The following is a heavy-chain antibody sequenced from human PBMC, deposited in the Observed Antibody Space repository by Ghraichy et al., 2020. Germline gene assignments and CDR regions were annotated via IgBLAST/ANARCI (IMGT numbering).Heavy chain of an antibody. J-gene: IGHJ5*02. D-gene: IGHD2-15*01. CDR2: MNPNSGNT. Sequence: ASVKVSCKASGYTFTSYDIKWVRQATGQGLEWMGWMNPNSGNTGYAQKFQGRVTMTRNTSISTAYMELSSLRSEDTAVYYCAREGGYCSGGSCYSVWFDPWGQGTLVTVSS. CDR1: GYTFTSYD. V-gene: IGHV1-8*01. CDR3: AREGGYCSGGSCYSVWFDP.